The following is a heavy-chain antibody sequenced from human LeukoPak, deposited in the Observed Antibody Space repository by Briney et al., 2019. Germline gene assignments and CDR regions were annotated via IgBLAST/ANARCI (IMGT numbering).Heavy chain of an antibody. J-gene: IGHJ4*02. D-gene: IGHD6-13*01. Sequence: GASVKVSCKASGYTFTDYSMHWVRQAPGQGLEWMEWINPNSGGTNYAQKFQGRVTMTGDTSISTAYMELSRLRSDDTAVYYCARDVSIAAAVQYYFDYWGQGTLVTVSS. CDR2: INPNSGGT. CDR3: ARDVSIAAAVQYYFDY. CDR1: GYTFTDYS. V-gene: IGHV1-2*02.